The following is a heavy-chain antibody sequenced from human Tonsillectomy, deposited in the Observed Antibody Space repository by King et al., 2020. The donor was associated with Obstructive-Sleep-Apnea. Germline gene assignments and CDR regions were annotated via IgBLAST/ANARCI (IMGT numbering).Heavy chain of an antibody. Sequence: VQLVESGGGLVQPGGSLRLSCAASGFTFSSYWMSWVRQAPGKGLEWVANIKQDGSEKYYVDSVKGRFTISRDNAKNSLYLQMNSLRAEDTAVYYCAREYGYSSRYFDYWGQGTLVTVSS. CDR2: IKQDGSEK. CDR1: GFTFSSYW. D-gene: IGHD6-13*01. CDR3: AREYGYSSRYFDY. V-gene: IGHV3-7*01. J-gene: IGHJ4*02.